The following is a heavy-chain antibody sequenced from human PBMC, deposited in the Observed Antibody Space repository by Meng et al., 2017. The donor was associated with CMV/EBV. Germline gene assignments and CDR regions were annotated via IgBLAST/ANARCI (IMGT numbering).Heavy chain of an antibody. V-gene: IGHV3-7*01. CDR3: ARYCTNTGCYIYDY. CDR1: GFTFSSYW. D-gene: IGHD2-2*02. CDR2: INQGGSEK. J-gene: IGHJ4*02. Sequence: GGSLRLSCAASGFTFSSYWMSWVRQAPGKGLEWVANINQGGSEKYYVDSVKGRFTMSRDNAKNSLYLQMSSLTAGDTAVYYCARYCTNTGCYIYDYWGQGTLVTVSS.